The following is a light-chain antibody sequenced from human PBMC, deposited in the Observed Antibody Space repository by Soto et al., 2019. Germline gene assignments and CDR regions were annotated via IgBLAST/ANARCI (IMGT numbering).Light chain of an antibody. J-gene: IGKJ5*01. V-gene: IGKV3-20*01. CDR2: GAS. Sequence: EFVLTQSPGTLSLSPGERATLSCRASQSVSSSYLAWYQQKHGQAPRLLIYGASSRATGIPDRFSGSGSGTDFTLTISRREPEDFAVYYCQQYGSSPPITFGQGTRLEI. CDR1: QSVSSSY. CDR3: QQYGSSPPIT.